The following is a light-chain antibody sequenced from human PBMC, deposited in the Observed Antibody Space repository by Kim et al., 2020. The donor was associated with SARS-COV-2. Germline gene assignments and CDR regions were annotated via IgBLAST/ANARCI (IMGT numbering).Light chain of an antibody. Sequence: LSPGQTATITCTGHDLGDNYVHWYQQKPGQSPVLVISQDKKRPSGIPERFSGSNSGNTATLTISGTQTLDEADYYCHTWDANTAVFGGGTQLTVL. V-gene: IGLV3-1*01. J-gene: IGLJ2*01. CDR1: DLGDNY. CDR3: HTWDANTAV. CDR2: QDK.